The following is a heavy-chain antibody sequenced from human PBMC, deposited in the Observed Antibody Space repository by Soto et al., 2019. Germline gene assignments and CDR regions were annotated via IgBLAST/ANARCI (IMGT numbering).Heavy chain of an antibody. Sequence: PSETLSLTCTASGGSMYGGTSYWGWIRQPPGKGLEWIGVVYYSGTTYYNTSLESRVTTSIDMSKDQFSLTLSSVTAADTAVYYCAKCADNWFDPWGPGTLVTVSS. CDR1: GGSMYGGTSY. V-gene: IGHV4-39*01. CDR2: VYYSGTT. J-gene: IGHJ5*02. CDR3: AKCADNWFDP.